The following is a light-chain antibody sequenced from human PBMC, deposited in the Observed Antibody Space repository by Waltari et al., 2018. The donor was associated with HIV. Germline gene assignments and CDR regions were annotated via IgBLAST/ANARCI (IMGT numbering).Light chain of an antibody. CDR2: DVK. CDR3: SSYTSSNTLV. CDR1: SSDVGVYNY. V-gene: IGLV2-14*01. Sequence: QSALTQPASVSGSPGQSIAISCTGTSSDVGVYNYVSWYQQHPGKAPKLMIYDVKEWPAGVSNRFSGSKSCNTASLTISGLQAEDEADYYCSSYTSSNTLVFGGGTKLTVL. J-gene: IGLJ2*01.